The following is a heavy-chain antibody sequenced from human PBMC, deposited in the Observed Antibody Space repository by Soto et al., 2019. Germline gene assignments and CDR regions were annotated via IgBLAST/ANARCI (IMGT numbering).Heavy chain of an antibody. CDR1: GGSISSYY. V-gene: IGHV4-59*01. J-gene: IGHJ6*02. CDR3: ARAEGGNSGGGYYYYGMDV. D-gene: IGHD2-21*02. Sequence: SATQCLTCTVSGGSISSYYGSWIRPPPGKGLEWIGYIYYSGSTNYNPSLKSRVTISVDTSKNQFSLKLSSVTAADTAVYYCARAEGGNSGGGYYYYGMDVWGQGTTVTVSS. CDR2: IYYSGST.